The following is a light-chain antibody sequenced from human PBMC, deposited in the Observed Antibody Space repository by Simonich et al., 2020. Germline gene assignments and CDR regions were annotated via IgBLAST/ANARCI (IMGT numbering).Light chain of an antibody. CDR2: RNN. Sequence: QSVLTQPPSASGTPGQRVTISCSGSSSNIGSNYVYWYQQLPGTAPKLPLYRNNQRPSGVPDRFSGSKSGTSASLAISGLRSEDEADYYCAAWDDSLSGGVFGGGTKLTVL. CDR3: AAWDDSLSGGV. V-gene: IGLV1-47*01. J-gene: IGLJ3*02. CDR1: SSNIGSNY.